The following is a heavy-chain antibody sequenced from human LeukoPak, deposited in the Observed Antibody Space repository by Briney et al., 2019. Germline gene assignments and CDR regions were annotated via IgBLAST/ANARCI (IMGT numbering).Heavy chain of an antibody. CDR3: AKDGFFDGDYEGY. J-gene: IGHJ4*02. CDR2: ISGSGGGT. V-gene: IGHV3-23*01. CDR1: GFTFSTYA. Sequence: GGSLRLSCAASGFTFSTYAMSWVRQAAGKGLEWVSLISGSGGGTYYADSVKGRFTISRDNSKNTLYLQLNSLRVEDTAVYYCAKDGFFDGDYEGYWGQGTLVTVSS. D-gene: IGHD4-17*01.